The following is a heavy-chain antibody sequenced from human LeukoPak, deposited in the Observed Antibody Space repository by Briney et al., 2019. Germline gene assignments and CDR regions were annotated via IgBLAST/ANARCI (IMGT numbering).Heavy chain of an antibody. V-gene: IGHV3-30-3*01. CDR3: ARVAYDFWSGYHYYYYYYMDV. J-gene: IGHJ6*03. Sequence: GGSLRLSCAASGFTFSSYAMHWVRQAPGKGLEWVAVISYDGSNKYYADSVKGRFTISRDNSKNTLYLQMNSLRAEDTAVYYCARVAYDFWSGYHYYYYYYMDVWGKGTTVTVSS. CDR1: GFTFSSYA. D-gene: IGHD3-3*01. CDR2: ISYDGSNK.